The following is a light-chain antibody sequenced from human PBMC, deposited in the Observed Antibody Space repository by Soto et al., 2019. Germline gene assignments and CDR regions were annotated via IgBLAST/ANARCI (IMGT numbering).Light chain of an antibody. CDR1: QSVSRY. J-gene: IGKJ5*01. CDR3: QQRSNWPPIT. V-gene: IGKV3-11*01. CDR2: DAS. Sequence: EIVLTQSPATLSLSPGDRATLSCRASQSVSRYLAWYQQKPGQAPRLLIYDASNRATGIPARFSGSGSGTDFTLTISSLEPEDFAVYYCQQRSNWPPITFGQGTRLEMK.